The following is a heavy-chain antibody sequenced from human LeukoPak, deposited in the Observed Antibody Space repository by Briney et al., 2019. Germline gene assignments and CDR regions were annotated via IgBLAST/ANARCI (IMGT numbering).Heavy chain of an antibody. V-gene: IGHV1-2*02. CDR3: ARATVTPGYYYYMDV. J-gene: IGHJ6*03. CDR1: GYTFTGYY. D-gene: IGHD4-17*01. Sequence: ASVKVSCKASGYTFTGYYMHWVRQAPGQGLEWMGWINPNSGGTNYAQKFQGRVTMTRDTSISTAYMELSRLRSDDTAVYYCARATVTPGYYYYMDVWGKGTTVTVSS. CDR2: INPNSGGT.